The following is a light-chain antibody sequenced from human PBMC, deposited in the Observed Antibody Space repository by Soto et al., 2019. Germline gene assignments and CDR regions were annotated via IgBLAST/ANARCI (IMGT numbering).Light chain of an antibody. CDR1: QSFSVNY. V-gene: IGKV3-20*01. CDR2: GAS. Sequence: EIVLTQSPDTLSLSPGERATLSCRASQSFSVNYFAWFQQKPGQAPRLLIYGASNRATGIPHRFSGSGSGTDFTLTISRLEPEDFAMYHCQYYGTSPAFGQGTKVDIK. J-gene: IGKJ1*01. CDR3: QYYGTSPA.